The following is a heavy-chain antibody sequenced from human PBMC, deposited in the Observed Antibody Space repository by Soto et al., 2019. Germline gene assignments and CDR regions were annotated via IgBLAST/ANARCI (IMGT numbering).Heavy chain of an antibody. Sequence: WGSLGFSCAPSRFSLSIYAMTWVRQAPGKGLEWVSGITASGEKLYYADSVKGRFTVSIDNSKNTLYLQMHSLRADDTAVYYCARDCSSYSCSVWAYWGQGTLVTVSS. CDR3: ARDCSSYSCSVWAY. J-gene: IGHJ4*02. V-gene: IGHV3-23*01. CDR1: RFSLSIYA. CDR2: ITASGEKL. D-gene: IGHD2-2*01.